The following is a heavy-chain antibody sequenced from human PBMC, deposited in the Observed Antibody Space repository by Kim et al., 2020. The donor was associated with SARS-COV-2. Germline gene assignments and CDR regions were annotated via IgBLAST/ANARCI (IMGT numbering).Heavy chain of an antibody. D-gene: IGHD3-9*01. CDR3: ARPLAYYDILTGYHNW. CDR1: GGSISSSSYY. Sequence: SATLSLTCTVSGGSISSSSYYWGWIRQPPGQGLEWIGSIYYSGSTYYNPSLKSRVTISVDTSKNQFSLKLSSVTAADTAVYYCARPLAYYDILTGYHNW. V-gene: IGHV4-39*01. CDR2: IYYSGST. J-gene: IGHJ5*01.